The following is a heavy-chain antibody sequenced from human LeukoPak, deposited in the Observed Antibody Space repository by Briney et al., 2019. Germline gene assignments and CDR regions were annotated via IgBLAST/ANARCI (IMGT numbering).Heavy chain of an antibody. CDR3: VREAPTSYYDSSGYYRQTETFDV. Sequence: SETLSLTCTVSGASVSSDEYYWHWIRKSPGKGLEWIGFVYYSGRTKYNPSLKSRVTISIDKSKNQVSLKLASVTAADTAMYFCVREAPTSYYDSSGYYRQTETFDVWGQGTMVVVSS. J-gene: IGHJ3*01. CDR1: GASVSSDEYY. CDR2: VYYSGRT. D-gene: IGHD3-22*01. V-gene: IGHV4-61*08.